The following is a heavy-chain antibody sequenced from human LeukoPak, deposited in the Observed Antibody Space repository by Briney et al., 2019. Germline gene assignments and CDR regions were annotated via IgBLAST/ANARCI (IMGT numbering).Heavy chain of an antibody. D-gene: IGHD3-22*01. Sequence: SETLSLTCTVSGGSISSSSYYWGWIRQPPGKGLEWIGSIYHSGRTYYNPSLKSRVTISVDMSKNQFSLKLTSVTAADTALYYCARANYYDNSGYSRGAFDIWGPGTMVTVSS. CDR2: IYHSGRT. CDR3: ARANYYDNSGYSRGAFDI. CDR1: GGSISSSSYY. J-gene: IGHJ3*02. V-gene: IGHV4-39*07.